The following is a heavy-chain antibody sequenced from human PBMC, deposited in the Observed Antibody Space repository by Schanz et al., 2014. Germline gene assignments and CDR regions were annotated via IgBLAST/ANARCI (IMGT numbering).Heavy chain of an antibody. V-gene: IGHV3-11*05. J-gene: IGHJ4*02. CDR2: ISGTTTYT. Sequence: VHLVESGGGLVKRGGSLRLSCAASGFTISSNHMSWVRQAPGKGLEWVSYISGTTTYTNYADSVKGRFTISRDNAKNSLYLQMNSLRAEDTAVYYCARSAGRDFWSGYYTRFDYWGQGTLVTVSS. CDR1: GFTISSNH. CDR3: ARSAGRDFWSGYYTRFDY. D-gene: IGHD3-3*01.